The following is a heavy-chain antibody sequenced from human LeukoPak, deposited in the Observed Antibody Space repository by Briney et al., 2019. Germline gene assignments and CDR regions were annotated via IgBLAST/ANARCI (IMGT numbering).Heavy chain of an antibody. J-gene: IGHJ6*03. CDR2: IIPIFGTA. CDR1: GGTFSSYA. Sequence: ASVKVSCKASGGTFSSYAISWVRQAPGQGLEWMGGIIPIFGTANYAQKFQGRVTITTDESTSTAYMELSSLRSEDTAVYYCARDSGYSNYDYYYYYYMDVWGKGTTVTVSS. D-gene: IGHD4-11*01. V-gene: IGHV1-69*05. CDR3: ARDSGYSNYDYYYYYYMDV.